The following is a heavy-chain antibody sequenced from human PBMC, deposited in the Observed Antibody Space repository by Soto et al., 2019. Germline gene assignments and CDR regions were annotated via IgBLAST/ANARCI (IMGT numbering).Heavy chain of an antibody. Sequence: QVQMVQSGNEVKKPGASVMVSCKTSGYTFTSYGVSWVRQAPGQGLECIGLISPYNGDTRYARKFQGRVTVNADRATDTVYMELRSLTSDDTAVYYCERDASSGYRGWWDPWGQGTLVTVSS. CDR3: ERDASSGYRGWWDP. CDR1: GYTFTSYG. V-gene: IGHV1-18*01. CDR2: ISPYNGDT. J-gene: IGHJ5*02. D-gene: IGHD6-25*01.